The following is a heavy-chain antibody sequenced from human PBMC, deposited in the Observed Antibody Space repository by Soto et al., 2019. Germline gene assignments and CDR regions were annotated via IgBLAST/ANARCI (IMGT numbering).Heavy chain of an antibody. D-gene: IGHD3-9*01. CDR1: RVSGSMGDNY. V-gene: IGHV4-30-4*01. CDR2: IYYTGRT. Sequence: SGTLDLTCAVSRVSGSMGDNYLGWIGQPQGRGLESVGYIYYTGRTYYNPSLKSRGIISVDTSKNQFSLKLSSVTAAETAVYYCDSPFYVILTGQRPQASLIWYQGTVLTGSS. J-gene: IGHJ3*02. CDR3: DSPFYVILTGQRPQASLI.